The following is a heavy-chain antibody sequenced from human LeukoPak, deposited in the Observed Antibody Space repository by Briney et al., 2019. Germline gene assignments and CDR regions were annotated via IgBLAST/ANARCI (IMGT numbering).Heavy chain of an antibody. CDR3: ARLAASLYSSGWFDAYFDY. Sequence: GESLKISCKGSGYRFTSYWIGWVRQLPGKGLEWMGIIYPGDSDTRYSPSFQGQVTISADKSISTAYLQWSSLKASDTAVYYCARLAASLYSSGWFDAYFDYWGQGNLVTVSS. CDR2: IYPGDSDT. D-gene: IGHD6-19*01. V-gene: IGHV5-51*01. CDR1: GYRFTSYW. J-gene: IGHJ4*02.